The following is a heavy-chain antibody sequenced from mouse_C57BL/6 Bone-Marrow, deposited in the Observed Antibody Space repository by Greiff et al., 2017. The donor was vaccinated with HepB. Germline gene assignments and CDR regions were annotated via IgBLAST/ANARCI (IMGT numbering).Heavy chain of an antibody. V-gene: IGHV1-59*01. CDR2: IDPSDSYT. J-gene: IGHJ2*01. CDR3: ARPYYN. D-gene: IGHD2-12*01. CDR1: GYTFTSYW. Sequence: VQLQQPGAELVRPGTSVKLSCKASGYTFTSYWMHWVKQRPGQGLEWIGVIDPSDSYTNYNQKFKGKATLTVDTSSSTAYMQLSSLTSEDSAVYYCARPYYNWGKGTTLTVSS.